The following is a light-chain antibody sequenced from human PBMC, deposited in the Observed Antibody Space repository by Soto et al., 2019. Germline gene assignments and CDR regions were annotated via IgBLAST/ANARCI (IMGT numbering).Light chain of an antibody. CDR3: HSYDSTLSASI. CDR2: GNT. CDR1: SSNIGAGYD. V-gene: IGLV1-40*01. J-gene: IGLJ2*01. Sequence: QSVLTQPPSVSGAPGQRVTISCTESSSNIGAGYDVHWYHQLPGTAPKLLIFGNTNRPSGVPDRFSGSKSGTSASLAITGLQAEDEADYYCHSYDSTLSASIFGGGTKLTVL.